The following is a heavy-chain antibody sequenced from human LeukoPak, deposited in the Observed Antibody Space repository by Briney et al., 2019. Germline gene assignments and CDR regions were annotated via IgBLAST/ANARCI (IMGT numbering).Heavy chain of an antibody. J-gene: IGHJ4*02. V-gene: IGHV3-23*01. CDR2: ISGSGGST. D-gene: IGHD3-22*01. CDR1: GFTFSSYG. CDR3: AKKWDSSGYYRPFDY. Sequence: GGTLRLSCAASGFTFSSYGMSWVRQAPGKGLEWVSAISGSGGSTYYADSVKGRFTISRDNSKNTLYLQMNSLRAEDTAVYYRAKKWDSSGYYRPFDYWGQGTLVTVSS.